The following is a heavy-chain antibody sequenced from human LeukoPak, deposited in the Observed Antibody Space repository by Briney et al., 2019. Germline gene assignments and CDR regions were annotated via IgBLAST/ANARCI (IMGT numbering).Heavy chain of an antibody. CDR3: ARLVWLDRNFDY. J-gene: IGHJ4*02. V-gene: IGHV3-23*01. CDR2: ISGSGGNT. D-gene: IGHD6-19*01. CDR1: GFTFSSYA. Sequence: GGSLRLSCTASGFTFSSYAMSWVRQAPGKGLEWVSGISGSGGNTYHADSVKGRFTISRDNSKNTLYLQMKSLRAEDTAVYYCARLVWLDRNFDYPGQGTLLTVSS.